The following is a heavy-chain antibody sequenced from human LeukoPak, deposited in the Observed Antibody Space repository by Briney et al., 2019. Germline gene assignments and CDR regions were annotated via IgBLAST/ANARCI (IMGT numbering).Heavy chain of an antibody. Sequence: SETLSLTCTVSGGSISSYYWSWIRQPPGKGLEWIGYIYYSGSTNYNPSLKSRVTISVDTSKNQFSLKLSSVTAADTAVYYCARAIKWELERGAFDIWGQGTMVTVSS. J-gene: IGHJ3*02. CDR3: ARAIKWELERGAFDI. CDR2: IYYSGST. CDR1: GGSISSYY. V-gene: IGHV4-59*08. D-gene: IGHD1-26*01.